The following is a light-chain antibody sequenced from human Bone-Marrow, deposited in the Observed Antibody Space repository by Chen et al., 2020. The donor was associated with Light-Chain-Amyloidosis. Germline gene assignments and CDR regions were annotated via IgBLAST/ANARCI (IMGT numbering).Light chain of an antibody. CDR2: GAS. J-gene: IGKJ1*01. Sequence: EILLTQSPDTLSFSPGERATLSCRASQNIDWGYLNWYQQKLSQAPRLLIYGASSRANGVPDRVSGSGSGTDFTLTISRLEPEDFAVYYCQQFGTSRWTFGRGTKVEIK. CDR3: QQFGTSRWT. V-gene: IGKV3-20*01. CDR1: QNIDWGY.